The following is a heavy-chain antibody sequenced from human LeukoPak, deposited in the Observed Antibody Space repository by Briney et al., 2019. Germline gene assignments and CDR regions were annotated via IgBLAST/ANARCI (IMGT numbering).Heavy chain of an antibody. CDR3: SLPYDSSGYYYARYGSYYFDY. V-gene: IGHV3-23*01. D-gene: IGHD3-22*01. J-gene: IGHJ4*02. Sequence: GGSLRLSCAASGFTFSSYAMSWVRQAPGKGLEWVSAISGSGGSTYYADSEKGRFTISRDNSKNTLYLQMNSLRAEDTAVYYCSLPYDSSGYYYARYGSYYFDYWGQGTLVTVSS. CDR1: GFTFSSYA. CDR2: ISGSGGST.